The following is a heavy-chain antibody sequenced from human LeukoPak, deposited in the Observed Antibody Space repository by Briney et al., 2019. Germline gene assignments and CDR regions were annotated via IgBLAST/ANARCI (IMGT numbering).Heavy chain of an antibody. J-gene: IGHJ4*02. V-gene: IGHV3-30-3*01. Sequence: GGSLRLSCAASGFTFSSYAMHWVRQAPGKGLEWVAVISYDGSNKYYADSVKGRFTISRDNSKNTLYLQMNSLRAEDTAVYYCAKGGREQQLALDYWGQGTLVTVSS. D-gene: IGHD6-13*01. CDR1: GFTFSSYA. CDR2: ISYDGSNK. CDR3: AKGGREQQLALDY.